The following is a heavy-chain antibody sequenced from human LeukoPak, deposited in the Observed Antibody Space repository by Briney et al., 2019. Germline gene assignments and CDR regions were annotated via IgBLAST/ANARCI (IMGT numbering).Heavy chain of an antibody. D-gene: IGHD6-13*01. J-gene: IGHJ6*03. CDR2: IYTSGST. V-gene: IGHV4-61*02. Sequence: SETLSLTCTVSGGSISSGSYYWSWIRQPAGKGLEWIGRIYTSGSTNYNPSLKSRVTISVDTSKNQFSLKLSSVTAADTAVYYCARGGSSSWSTYYYYYYMDVWGKGTTATISS. CDR1: GGSISSGSYY. CDR3: ARGGSSSWSTYYYYYYMDV.